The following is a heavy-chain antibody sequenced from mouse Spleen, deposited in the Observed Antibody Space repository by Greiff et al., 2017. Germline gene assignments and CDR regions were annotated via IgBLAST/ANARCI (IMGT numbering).Heavy chain of an antibody. CDR1: GFNIKNTY. D-gene: IGHD1-1*01. CDR2: IDPANGNT. J-gene: IGHJ4*01. CDR3: ARNYGSFALDY. Sequence: DVKLVESVAELVRPGASVKLSCTGSGFNIKNTYIHWVKQRPEQGLEWIGRIDPANGNTKYAPKFQGKATITADTSSNTAYLQLSSLTSEDTAIYYCARNYGSFALDYWGQGTSVTVSS. V-gene: IGHV14-3*01.